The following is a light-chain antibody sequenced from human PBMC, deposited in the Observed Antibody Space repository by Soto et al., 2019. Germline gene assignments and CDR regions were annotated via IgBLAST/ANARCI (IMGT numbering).Light chain of an antibody. J-gene: IGKJ2*01. Sequence: DIQMTQSPSSLSASVGDRVTITCQASQDIRNYLNWYQQKLGKAPKLLIYDTSNLETGVPSRFSGSGSGTDFTFTISSLQPEDIATYYCQQYDTLPYTFGQGTKLEI. CDR3: QQYDTLPYT. V-gene: IGKV1-33*01. CDR1: QDIRNY. CDR2: DTS.